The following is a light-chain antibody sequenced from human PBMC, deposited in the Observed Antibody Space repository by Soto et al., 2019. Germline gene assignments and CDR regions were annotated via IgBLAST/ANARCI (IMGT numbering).Light chain of an antibody. CDR2: NSY. CDR3: AEWDASLNGCV. J-gene: IGLJ1*01. CDR1: SSNIGSKT. Sequence: QSVLTQPPSASGTPGQRVTISCSGSSSNIGSKTVNWYQQLPGTVPKLLIYNSYQRPSGVPDRFPGSKSGTSASLAISGLQSEDEADYYCAEWDASLNGCVFGAGNKVTGL. V-gene: IGLV1-44*01.